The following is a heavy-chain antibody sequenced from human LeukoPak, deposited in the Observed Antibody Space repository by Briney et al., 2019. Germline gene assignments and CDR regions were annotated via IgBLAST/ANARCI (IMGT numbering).Heavy chain of an antibody. CDR1: GYSFTDKY. CDR3: ARAGGRSWFDP. Sequence: ASVKVSCKASGYSFTDKYMHWVRQAPGQGLEWMGWINPNSGGTNYAQEFQGRVTMTTDTSTSTAYMELSRLTSDDTAVYYCARAGGRSWFDPWGQGTLVTVSS. V-gene: IGHV1-2*02. J-gene: IGHJ5*02. CDR2: INPNSGGT.